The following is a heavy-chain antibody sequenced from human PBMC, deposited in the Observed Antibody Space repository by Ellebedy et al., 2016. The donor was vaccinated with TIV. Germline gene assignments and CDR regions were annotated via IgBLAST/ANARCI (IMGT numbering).Heavy chain of an antibody. V-gene: IGHV1-8*01. J-gene: IGHJ6*02. CDR1: GYTFTSYD. CDR2: MNPNSGNT. Sequence: ASVKVSCKASGYTFTSYDINWVRQATGQGLEWMGWMNPNSGNTGYAQKFQGRVTITADKSTSTAYMELSSLRSEDTAVYYCARVAWSYGYYYYYGMDVWGQGTTVTVSS. CDR3: ARVAWSYGYYYYYGMDV. D-gene: IGHD5-18*01.